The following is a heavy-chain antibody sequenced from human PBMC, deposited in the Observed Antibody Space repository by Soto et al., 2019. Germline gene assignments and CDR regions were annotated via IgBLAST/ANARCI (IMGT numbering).Heavy chain of an antibody. Sequence: PGGSMRLSCAAAGFNFSDHYMDWVRQNTGKGLEWVCRVRDKANTYTTEYAPSVKGRFTISRDDSKNFLDLQMNSLKTEDTAVYYCARGSAFKREFDYWGQGIQVTVSS. CDR1: GFNFSDHY. CDR3: ARGSAFKREFDY. CDR2: VRDKANTYTT. V-gene: IGHV3-72*01. J-gene: IGHJ4*02.